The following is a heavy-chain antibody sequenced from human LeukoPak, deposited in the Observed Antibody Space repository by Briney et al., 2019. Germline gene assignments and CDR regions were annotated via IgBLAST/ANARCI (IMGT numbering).Heavy chain of an antibody. Sequence: GGSLRLSCAASGFTFSSYGMSWVRQAPGKGLEWVSAISGSGSSTYYAASVKGRFTISRDNSKNTLYLQMNSLSAEDAAVYYCVKDDGWVQYANWGQGTLVTVSS. CDR1: GFTFSSYG. J-gene: IGHJ4*02. CDR2: ISGSGSST. V-gene: IGHV3-23*01. D-gene: IGHD5-24*01. CDR3: VKDDGWVQYAN.